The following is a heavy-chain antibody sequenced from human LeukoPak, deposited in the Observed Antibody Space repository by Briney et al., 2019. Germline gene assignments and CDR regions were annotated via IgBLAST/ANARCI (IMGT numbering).Heavy chain of an antibody. CDR3: ARDSSIAYCGGDCRDPFDY. J-gene: IGHJ4*02. D-gene: IGHD2-21*02. CDR2: ISSGGDT. Sequence: GGSLRLSCAASGFTFSTYAMSWVRQAPGKGLEWISIISSGGDTYYADSVKGRFTISRDNAKNSLYLQMNSLRAEDTAVYYCARDSSIAYCGGDCRDPFDYWGQGTLVTVSS. V-gene: IGHV3-23*01. CDR1: GFTFSTYA.